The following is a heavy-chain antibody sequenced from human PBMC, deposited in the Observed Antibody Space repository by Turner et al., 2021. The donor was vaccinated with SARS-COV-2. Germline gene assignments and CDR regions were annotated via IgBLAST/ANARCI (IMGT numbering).Heavy chain of an antibody. CDR1: GYTLTELS. CDR2: IDPEDGET. J-gene: IGHJ3*02. CDR3: ATCRDGYNWGAFHI. Sequence: QVQLVQSGAEVETPGASVKLSCKVSGYTLTELSMHWVRQAPGKVLELMGGIDPEDGETIYAQEFQSRVTMTEDTSTDTAYMELSSLRSEDTAVYYCATCRDGYNWGAFHIWGQGTMVTVSS. D-gene: IGHD5-12*01. V-gene: IGHV1-24*01.